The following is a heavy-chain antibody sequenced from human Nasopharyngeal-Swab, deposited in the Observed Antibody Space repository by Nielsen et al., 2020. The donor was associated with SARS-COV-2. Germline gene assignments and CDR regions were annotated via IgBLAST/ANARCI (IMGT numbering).Heavy chain of an antibody. CDR1: GFTFSSYA. D-gene: IGHD1-26*01. J-gene: IGHJ6*02. Sequence: GESLKISCAASGFTFSSYAMHWVRQAPGKGLEWVAVISYDGSNKYYADSVKGRSTISRDNSKNTLYLQMNSLRAEDTAVYYCARALGGSYYYGMDVWGQGTTVTVSS. CDR2: ISYDGSNK. CDR3: ARALGGSYYYGMDV. V-gene: IGHV3-30*04.